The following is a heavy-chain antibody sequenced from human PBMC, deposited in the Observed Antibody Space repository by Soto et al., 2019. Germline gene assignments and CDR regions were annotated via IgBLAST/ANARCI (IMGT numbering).Heavy chain of an antibody. J-gene: IGHJ4*02. Sequence: QVQLQQSGPRLVKPSQTLSLTCAISGDSVSSNSGAWNWIRQSPSRGLEWLGRTYYRSTWYNNYAISVKSRIIINPDTSGNQFSLQVNSVTPEDTAVYYCARGLGDNRGYYFDYWGQGTLVTVSS. D-gene: IGHD3-22*01. CDR3: ARGLGDNRGYYFDY. CDR2: TYYRSTWYN. CDR1: GDSVSSNSGA. V-gene: IGHV6-1*01.